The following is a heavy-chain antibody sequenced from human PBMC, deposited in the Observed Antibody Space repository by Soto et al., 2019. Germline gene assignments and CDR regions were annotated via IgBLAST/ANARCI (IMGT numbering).Heavy chain of an antibody. D-gene: IGHD1-1*01. Sequence: PGGSLRLSCAASGFTFSDYYMSWVRQAPGRGLEWISYSSNSGTFARYATSVKGRFSISRDKANNSLYLEMNSLRVEDTAVYYCARSGDNFNVLDYWGQGTPVTVSS. V-gene: IGHV3-11*06. CDR3: ARSGDNFNVLDY. CDR2: SSNSGTFA. CDR1: GFTFSDYY. J-gene: IGHJ4*02.